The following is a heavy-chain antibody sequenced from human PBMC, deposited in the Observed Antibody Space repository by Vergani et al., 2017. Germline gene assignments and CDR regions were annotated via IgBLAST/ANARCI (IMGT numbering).Heavy chain of an antibody. J-gene: IGHJ4*02. CDR2: ISGSGGST. V-gene: IGHV3-23*01. CDR3: AREVCSSTSCYAYFDY. D-gene: IGHD2-2*01. Sequence: EVQLLESGGGLVQPGGSLRLSCAASGFTFSSYAMSWVRQAPGKGLEWVSAISGSGGSTYYADSVKGRFTISRDNSKNTLYLQMNSLRAEDTAVYYCAREVCSSTSCYAYFDYWGQGTLVTVSS. CDR1: GFTFSSYA.